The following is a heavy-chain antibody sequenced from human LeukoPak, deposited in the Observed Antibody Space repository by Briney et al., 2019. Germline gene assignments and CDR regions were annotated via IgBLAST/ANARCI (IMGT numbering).Heavy chain of an antibody. CDR3: TRRNGDFWSGFVN. J-gene: IGHJ4*02. V-gene: IGHV1-24*01. Sequence: ASVNVSCQVSLNSLSQLSIQLVRQAAGNGLEGMGGFDPEEAKMVYAQNFQGGVTMPEDTYTQTAYLALSGLPSDHTTVYYCTRRNGDFWSGFVNWGQGTLVTVSS. CDR1: LNSLSQLS. D-gene: IGHD3-3*01. CDR2: FDPEEAKM.